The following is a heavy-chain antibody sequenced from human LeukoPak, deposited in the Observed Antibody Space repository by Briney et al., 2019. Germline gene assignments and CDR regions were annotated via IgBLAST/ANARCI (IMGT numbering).Heavy chain of an antibody. D-gene: IGHD3-3*01. CDR2: IWYDGSNK. CDR3: AKDKTIFGVVIIGSFDY. Sequence: GGSLRLSCAASGFTFSSYGMHWVRQAPGKGLEWVAVIWYDGSNKYYADSVKGRFTISRDNAKNSLYLQMNSLRAEDTALYYCAKDKTIFGVVIIGSFDYWGQGTLVTVSS. CDR1: GFTFSSYG. J-gene: IGHJ4*02. V-gene: IGHV3-33*03.